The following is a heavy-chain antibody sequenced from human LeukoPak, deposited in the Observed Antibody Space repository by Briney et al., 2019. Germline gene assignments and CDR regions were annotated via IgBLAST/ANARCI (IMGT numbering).Heavy chain of an antibody. CDR3: ATTPLGFVEGGDNHFMDV. J-gene: IGHJ6*03. V-gene: IGHV4-4*07. Sequence: TSETLSPTCTVSGASMNVFYWNWIRQTAGKEVEWIGRMYVSGSTSYNPSPKSRVDMSVDTSRNQVSLKLRSVTAADTATYYCATTPLGFVEGGDNHFMDVWGKGTTVTVSS. CDR2: MYVSGST. D-gene: IGHD3-3*01. CDR1: GASMNVFY.